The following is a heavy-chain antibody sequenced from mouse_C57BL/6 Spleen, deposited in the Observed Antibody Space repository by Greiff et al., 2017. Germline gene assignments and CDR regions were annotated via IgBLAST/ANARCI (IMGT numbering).Heavy chain of an antibody. CDR2: IYPRSGNT. Sequence: QVQLQQSGAELARPGASVKLSCKASGYTFTSYGISWVKQRTGQGLEWIGEIYPRSGNTYYNEKFKGKATVTADKSSSTAYMELRSLTSEDSAVYFCARGSSSYPLDYWGQGTTLTVSA. V-gene: IGHV1-81*01. D-gene: IGHD1-1*01. J-gene: IGHJ2*01. CDR1: GYTFTSYG. CDR3: ARGSSSYPLDY.